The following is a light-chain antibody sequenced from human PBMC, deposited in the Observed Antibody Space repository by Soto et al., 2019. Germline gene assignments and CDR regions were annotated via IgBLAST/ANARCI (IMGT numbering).Light chain of an antibody. V-gene: IGKV3-20*01. CDR2: GAS. J-gene: IGKJ1*01. CDR3: QQYGSSSTWT. Sequence: EIVCTPSPATLSLSTGERATLSCRAIQSVSSSYLAWYQQKPGQAPRLLIYGASSRATGIPDRFSGSGSGTDFTLTISRLEPEDFAVYYCQQYGSSSTWTFGQGTKVDIK. CDR1: QSVSSSY.